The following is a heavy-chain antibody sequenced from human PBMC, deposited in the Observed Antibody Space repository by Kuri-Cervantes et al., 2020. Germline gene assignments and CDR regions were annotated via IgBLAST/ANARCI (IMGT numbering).Heavy chain of an antibody. CDR2: ISYDGSNK. D-gene: IGHD3-9*01. J-gene: IGHJ4*02. CDR1: GFTFSSFS. V-gene: IGHV3-30*18. Sequence: GGSMTLTCAASGFTFSSFSKNWVRQSPGKGLEWEAVISYDGSNKYYADSVKGRFTISRDNSTNTLYLQMNSLRAEDRAVYYCAKDVLRYFDRLLRGPLGWYFDYWGQGTLVTVSS. CDR3: AKDVLRYFDRLLRGPLGWYFDY.